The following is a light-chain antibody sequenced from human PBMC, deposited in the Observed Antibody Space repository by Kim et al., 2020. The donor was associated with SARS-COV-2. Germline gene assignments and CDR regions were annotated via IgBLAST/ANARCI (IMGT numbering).Light chain of an antibody. J-gene: IGKJ4*01. CDR2: DAS. V-gene: IGKV3-15*01. CDR3: QQYHKWPLT. Sequence: SVSPGERVTRACRASQSVTTNLAWYQQKPGQTPSLVIYDASTRATDIPGRFSGSGSGAEFTLTISSLQSEDFALYYCQQYHKWPLTFGGGTKVEIK. CDR1: QSVTTN.